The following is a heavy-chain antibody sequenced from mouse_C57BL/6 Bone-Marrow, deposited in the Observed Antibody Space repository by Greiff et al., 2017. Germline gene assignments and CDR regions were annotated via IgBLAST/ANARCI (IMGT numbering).Heavy chain of an antibody. V-gene: IGHV14-4*01. CDR1: GFNIKDDY. CDR3: LYYYGLWYVDV. CDR2: IDPENGDT. Sequence: VQLQQSGAELVRPGASVKLSCTASGFNIKDDYMHWVKQRPEQGLEWIGWIDPENGDTEYASKFQGKATISADTSSNTAYLQLSSLTSEDTAVYYCLYYYGLWYVDVWGTGTTVTVSS. D-gene: IGHD1-1*01. J-gene: IGHJ1*03.